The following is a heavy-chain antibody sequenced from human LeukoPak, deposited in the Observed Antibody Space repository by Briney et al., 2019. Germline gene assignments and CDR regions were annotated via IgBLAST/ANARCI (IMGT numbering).Heavy chain of an antibody. Sequence: PGGSLRLSCAASGFPFDDYAMHWLRQAPGRGRAWVSGISWNSGSIGYADSVKGRFTISRDNAKNSLYLQMNSLRAEDTALYYCAKDVEMATILPHYWGQGTLVTVSS. V-gene: IGHV3-9*01. D-gene: IGHD5-24*01. CDR1: GFPFDDYA. CDR2: ISWNSGSI. CDR3: AKDVEMATILPHY. J-gene: IGHJ4*02.